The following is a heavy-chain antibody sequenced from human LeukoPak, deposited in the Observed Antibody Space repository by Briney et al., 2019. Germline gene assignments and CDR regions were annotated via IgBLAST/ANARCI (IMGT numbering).Heavy chain of an antibody. J-gene: IGHJ3*02. V-gene: IGHV4-59*01. D-gene: IGHD1-1*01. CDR3: ARETGFDAFDI. CDR2: IYYSGST. Sequence: SETLSLTCTVSGGSISSYYWSWIRQPPGKGLEWIGYIYYSGSTNYNPSLKSRVTISVDTSKNQFSLKMRSVNAADTAVDYCARETGFDAFDIWVQRRMVTVSS. CDR1: GGSISSYY.